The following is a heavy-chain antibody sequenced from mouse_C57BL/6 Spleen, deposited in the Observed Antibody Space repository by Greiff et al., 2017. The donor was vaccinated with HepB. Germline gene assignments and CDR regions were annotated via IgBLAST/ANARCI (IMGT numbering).Heavy chain of an antibody. CDR1: GYTFTSYW. Sequence: QVQLQQPGAELVKPGASVKLSCKASGYTFTSYWMHWVKQRPGQGLEWIGMIHPNSGSTNYNEKFKSKATLTVDKSSSTAYRQLSSLTSEDSAVYYCARGGNGNYGLAMDYWGQGTSVTVSS. CDR2: IHPNSGST. D-gene: IGHD2-1*01. V-gene: IGHV1-64*01. J-gene: IGHJ4*01. CDR3: ARGGNGNYGLAMDY.